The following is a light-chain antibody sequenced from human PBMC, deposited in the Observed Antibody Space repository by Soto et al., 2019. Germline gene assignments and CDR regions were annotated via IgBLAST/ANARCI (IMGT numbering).Light chain of an antibody. V-gene: IGKV3-15*01. CDR2: GAS. Sequence: EIVMTQSPATLSVSPGERATLSCRASQSVNSNLAWYQQKPGQAPRLLIYGASTRATGIPARFSGSGSGTEFTLTISSLQSEDFAVYYCQQYNNWPPPFTFGPGTKVDIK. CDR1: QSVNSN. J-gene: IGKJ3*01. CDR3: QQYNNWPPPFT.